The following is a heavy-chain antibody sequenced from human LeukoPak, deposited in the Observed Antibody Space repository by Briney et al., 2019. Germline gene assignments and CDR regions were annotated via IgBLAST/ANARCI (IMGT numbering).Heavy chain of an antibody. CDR2: IYPRDGST. CDR3: ARDQEGFDY. V-gene: IGHV1-46*01. CDR1: GYTFTSNY. J-gene: IGHJ4*02. Sequence: ASVKVSCKASGYTFTSNYIHWVRRAPGQGLEWMGMIYPRDGSTSYAQKFQGRVTVTRDTSTSTVHMELSGLRSEDTAVYYCARDQEGFDYWGQGTLVTVSS.